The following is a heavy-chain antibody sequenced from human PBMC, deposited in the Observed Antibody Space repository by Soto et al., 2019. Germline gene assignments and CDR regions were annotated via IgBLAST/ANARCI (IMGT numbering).Heavy chain of an antibody. CDR1: GFTFDDYA. CDR3: AKDVDYTSPFRYFDY. Sequence: DVQLVESGGGLVQPGRSLRLSCAASGFTFDDYAMHWVRQAPGKGLEWVSGIGWNSGNIGYADSVKGRFTISRDNAKNSLYLQMNSLRGEDTALYYCAKDVDYTSPFRYFDYWGQGALVTVSS. D-gene: IGHD2-2*01. J-gene: IGHJ4*02. V-gene: IGHV3-9*01. CDR2: IGWNSGNI.